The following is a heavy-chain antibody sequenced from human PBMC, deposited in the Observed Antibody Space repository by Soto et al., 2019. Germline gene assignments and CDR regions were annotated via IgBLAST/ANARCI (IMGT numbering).Heavy chain of an antibody. CDR2: IYYSGSA. CDR3: ARVGDGYNYNYYYYMDV. D-gene: IGHD2-21*01. Sequence: QVQLQESGPGLVKPSETLSLTCTVSSVSISTYYWSWIRQPPGKGMEWLGYIYYSGSANYNPSLKSRVNRLVDTSKNHFSLRLSSVTAADTAVYYCARVGDGYNYNYYYYMDVWGQGTTVTVSS. J-gene: IGHJ6*03. V-gene: IGHV4-59*01. CDR1: SVSISTYY.